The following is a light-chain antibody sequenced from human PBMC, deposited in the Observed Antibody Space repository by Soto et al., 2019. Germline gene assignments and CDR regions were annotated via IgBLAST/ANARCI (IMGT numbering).Light chain of an antibody. J-gene: IGLJ2*01. CDR3: TSYAGSNNLI. CDR1: SSDIGGYNY. V-gene: IGLV2-8*01. Sequence: QSALTQPPSASGSPGQSVTISCTGTSSDIGGYNYVSWYQQLPGKAPQFIIYEVSKRPSGVPDRFSGSKSGNTASLTVSGLQAEDEDDYYCTSYAGSNNLIFGGGTKLTVL. CDR2: EVS.